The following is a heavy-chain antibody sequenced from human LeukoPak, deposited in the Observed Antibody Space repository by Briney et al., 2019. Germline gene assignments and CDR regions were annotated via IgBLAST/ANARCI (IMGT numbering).Heavy chain of an antibody. J-gene: IGHJ4*02. V-gene: IGHV3-30*02. CDR1: GFTFSRYG. D-gene: IGHD7-27*01. Sequence: GGSLRLSCAASGFTFSRYGMHWVRQAPRKGLEGVAFIRYDGSNKYYADSEKGRFTVSRDNFKNTLYLLNSLRAEDSAVYYCASLKLGESVDYWGQGTLVTVSS. CDR2: IRYDGSNK. CDR3: ASLKLGESVDY.